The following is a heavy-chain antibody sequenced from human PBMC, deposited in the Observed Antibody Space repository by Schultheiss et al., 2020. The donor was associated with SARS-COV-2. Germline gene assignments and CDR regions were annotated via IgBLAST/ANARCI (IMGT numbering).Heavy chain of an antibody. V-gene: IGHV3-66*01. D-gene: IGHD1-26*01. CDR1: GFTVSSNY. CDR2: FYSGGST. CDR3: ARESYSYYYYYYGMDV. Sequence: GGSLRLSCAASGFTVSSNYMSWVRQAPGKGLEWVSVFYSGGSTYYADSVTGRFTISRDNSKNTLYLQMNSLRAEDTAVYYCARESYSYYYYYYGMDVWGQGTTVTVSS. J-gene: IGHJ6*02.